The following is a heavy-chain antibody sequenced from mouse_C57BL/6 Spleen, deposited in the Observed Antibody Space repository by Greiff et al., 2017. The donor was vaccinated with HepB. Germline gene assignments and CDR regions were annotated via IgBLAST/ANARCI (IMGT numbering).Heavy chain of an antibody. Sequence: EVHVQQSGPELVKPGASVKIPCKASGYTFTDYNMDWVKQSHGKSLEWIGDINPNNGGTIYNQKFKGKATLTVDKSSSTAYMELRSLTSEDTAVYYCARGATGRFFDYWGQGTTLTVSS. CDR1: GYTFTDYN. CDR2: INPNNGGT. V-gene: IGHV1-18*01. J-gene: IGHJ2*01. D-gene: IGHD4-1*02. CDR3: ARGATGRFFDY.